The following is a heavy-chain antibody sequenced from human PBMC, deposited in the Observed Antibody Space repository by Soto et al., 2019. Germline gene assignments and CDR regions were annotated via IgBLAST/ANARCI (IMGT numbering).Heavy chain of an antibody. CDR3: ARGNTWIQHENWFDP. Sequence: SVKVSCKASGGTFSSYAISWVRQAPGQGLEWMGGIIPIFGTANYAQKFQGRVTITADESTSTAYMELSSLRSEDTALYYCARGNTWIQHENWFDPWGQGTLVTVSS. CDR1: GGTFSSYA. J-gene: IGHJ5*02. V-gene: IGHV1-69*13. CDR2: IIPIFGTA. D-gene: IGHD5-18*01.